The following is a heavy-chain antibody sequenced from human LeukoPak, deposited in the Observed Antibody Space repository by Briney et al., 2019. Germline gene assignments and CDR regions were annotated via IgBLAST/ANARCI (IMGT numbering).Heavy chain of an antibody. Sequence: SVKVSCKASGGTFSSYAISWVRQAPGQGLEWMGGIIPIFGTANYAQKFQGRVTITADESTSTAYMELSSLRSEDTAVYYCARLLYDYVWGSYHRPNPQQYYFDYWGQGTLVTVSS. D-gene: IGHD3-16*02. CDR3: ARLLYDYVWGSYHRPNPQQYYFDY. V-gene: IGHV1-69*13. CDR1: GGTFSSYA. CDR2: IIPIFGTA. J-gene: IGHJ4*02.